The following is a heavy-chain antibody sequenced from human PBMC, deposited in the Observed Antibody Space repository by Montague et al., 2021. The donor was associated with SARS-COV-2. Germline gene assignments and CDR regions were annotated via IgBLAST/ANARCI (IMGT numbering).Heavy chain of an antibody. Sequence: SETLSLTCAVYGGSFSDYHWSWIRQPPGGGLEWIGRINHGGSTKYNPSLKSRVTISIDTSKNQFSLKLSSATAADTAVYYCARGSWHIVVVTAIRDGYYGMDVWGQGTTVTVSS. CDR1: GGSFSDYH. D-gene: IGHD2-21*02. V-gene: IGHV4-34*01. J-gene: IGHJ6*02. CDR2: INHGGST. CDR3: ARGSWHIVVVTAIRDGYYGMDV.